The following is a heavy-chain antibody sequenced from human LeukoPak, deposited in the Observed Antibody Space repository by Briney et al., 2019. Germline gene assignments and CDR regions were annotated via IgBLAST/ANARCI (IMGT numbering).Heavy chain of an antibody. J-gene: IGHJ6*02. D-gene: IGHD3-16*01. CDR2: INHSGST. CDR3: ARFGPYSPYGMDV. CDR1: GGSFSGYY. V-gene: IGHV4-34*01. Sequence: SETLSLTCAVYGGSFSGYYWSWIRQPPGKGLEWIGEINHSGSTNYNPSLKSRVTISVDTSKNQFSLKLSSVTAADTAVYYCARFGPYSPYGMDVWGQGTTVTVSS.